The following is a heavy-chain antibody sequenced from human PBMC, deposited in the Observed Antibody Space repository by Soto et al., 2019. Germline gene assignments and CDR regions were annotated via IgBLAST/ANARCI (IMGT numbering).Heavy chain of an antibody. V-gene: IGHV2-5*01. CDR3: ANGGSSGWYGRFDR. CDR2: IYWNDDK. J-gene: IGHJ5*02. CDR1: GFSLRTSGVG. Sequence: SGPTLVNPTQTLTLTCIFSGFSLRTSGVGVGWIRQPPGKALEWLGFIYWNDDKRYSPSLKSRLTITKDTSKNQVVLTMTNMDAVDTATYYRANGGSSGWYGRFDRCRRVTMVTVSS. D-gene: IGHD6-19*01.